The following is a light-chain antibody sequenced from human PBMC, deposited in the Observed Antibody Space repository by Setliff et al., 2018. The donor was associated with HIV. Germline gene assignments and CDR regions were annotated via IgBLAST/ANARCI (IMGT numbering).Light chain of an antibody. V-gene: IGLV2-14*01. CDR3: SSYTSSSTDV. CDR2: DVS. J-gene: IGLJ1*01. CDR1: SSDVGGYIY. Sequence: QSALTQPASVSGSPGQSITISCTGTSSDVGGYIYVSWYQQHPGKAPKLMIYDVSNRPSGVSNRFSGSKSGNTASLTISGLQAEDEADYYCSSYTSSSTDVFGTGTKVTV.